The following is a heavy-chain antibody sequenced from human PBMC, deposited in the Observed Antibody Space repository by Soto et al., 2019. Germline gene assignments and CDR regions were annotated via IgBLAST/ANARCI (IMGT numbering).Heavy chain of an antibody. CDR3: AFGAAAGTSAFDI. Sequence: ASVKVSCKASGYTFTSYAMHWVRQAPGQRLEWMGWINAGNGNTKYSQKFQGRVNITRDTSASTAYMELSSLRSEDTAVYYCAFGAAAGTSAFDIWGRGTMVTVSS. CDR1: GYTFTSYA. V-gene: IGHV1-3*01. J-gene: IGHJ3*02. CDR2: INAGNGNT. D-gene: IGHD6-13*01.